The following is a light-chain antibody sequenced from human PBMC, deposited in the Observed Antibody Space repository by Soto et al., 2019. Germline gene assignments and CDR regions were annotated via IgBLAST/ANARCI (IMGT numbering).Light chain of an antibody. V-gene: IGLV2-14*03. J-gene: IGLJ2*01. CDR2: DVT. CDR3: ASYTSSGTVI. CDR1: NSDIGGYNY. Sequence: QPVLTQPASVSGSPGQSITISCTGTNSDIGGYNYVSWYQQHPGKAPKLMIYDVTNRPSGVSNRFSGSKSGNTASLTISGLQAEDEADYYCASYTSSGTVIFGGGTKLTVL.